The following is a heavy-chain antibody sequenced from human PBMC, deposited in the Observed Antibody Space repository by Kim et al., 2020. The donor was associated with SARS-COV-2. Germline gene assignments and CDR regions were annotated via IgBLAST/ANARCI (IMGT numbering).Heavy chain of an antibody. Sequence: ASVKVSCKASGYTFTSYGISWVRQAPGQGLEWMGWISAYNGNTNYAQKLQGRVTMTTDTSTSTAYMELRSLRSDDTAVYYCARGGYCSSTSCYPWFDPWGQGTLVTVSS. D-gene: IGHD2-2*01. J-gene: IGHJ5*02. V-gene: IGHV1-18*01. CDR3: ARGGYCSSTSCYPWFDP. CDR2: ISAYNGNT. CDR1: GYTFTSYG.